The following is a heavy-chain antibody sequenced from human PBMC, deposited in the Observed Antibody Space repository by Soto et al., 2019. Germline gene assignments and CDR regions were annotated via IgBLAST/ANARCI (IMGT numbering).Heavy chain of an antibody. J-gene: IGHJ4*02. CDR2: INPNSGGT. Sequence: ASLKVSCKASGYTFTGYYMHWVRQAPGQGLEWMGWINPNSGGTNYAQKFQGWVTMTRDTSISTAYMELSRLRSDDTVVYYGARGGSLTLGRLGAFDYWGQGTLVTVSS. CDR1: GYTFTGYY. V-gene: IGHV1-2*04. CDR3: ARGGSLTLGRLGAFDY. D-gene: IGHD3-3*01.